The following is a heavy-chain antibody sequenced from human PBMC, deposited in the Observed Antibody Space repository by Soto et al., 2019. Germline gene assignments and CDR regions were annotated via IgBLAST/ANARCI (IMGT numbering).Heavy chain of an antibody. Sequence: SETLSLTCTVSGGSISSSSYYWGWIRQPPGKGLEWIGSIYYSGSTYYNPSLKSRVTISVDTSKNQFSLKLSSVTAADTAVYYCARQRWLVLGYFDYWGQGTLVTVSS. D-gene: IGHD6-19*01. CDR3: ARQRWLVLGYFDY. J-gene: IGHJ4*02. CDR1: GGSISSSSYY. CDR2: IYYSGST. V-gene: IGHV4-39*01.